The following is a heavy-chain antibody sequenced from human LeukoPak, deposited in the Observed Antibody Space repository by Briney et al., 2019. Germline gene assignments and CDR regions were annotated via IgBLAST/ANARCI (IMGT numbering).Heavy chain of an antibody. V-gene: IGHV4-30-2*01. CDR1: GGSISSGGYS. CDR2: IYHSGST. J-gene: IGHJ4*02. Sequence: SQTLSLTCAVSGGSISSGGYSWSWIRQPPGKGLEWIGYIYHSGSTYYNPSLKSRVTISVDRSKNQLSLKLSSVTAADTAVYYCGFYGSGSPYYFDYWGQGTLVTVSS. CDR3: GFYGSGSPYYFDY. D-gene: IGHD3-10*01.